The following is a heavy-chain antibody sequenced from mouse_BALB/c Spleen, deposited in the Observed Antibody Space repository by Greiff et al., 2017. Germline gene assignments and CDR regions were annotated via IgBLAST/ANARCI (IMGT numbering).Heavy chain of an antibody. CDR2: ISSGSSTI. CDR1: GFTFSSFG. D-gene: IGHD1-1*01. CDR3: ARDYGHRFDY. V-gene: IGHV5-17*02. J-gene: IGHJ2*01. Sequence: EVQLVESGGGLVQPGGSRKLSCAASGFTFSSFGMHWVRQAPEKGLEWVAYISSGSSTIYYADTVKGRFTISRDNPKNTLFLQMTSLRSEDTAMYYCARDYGHRFDYWGQGTTLTVSS.